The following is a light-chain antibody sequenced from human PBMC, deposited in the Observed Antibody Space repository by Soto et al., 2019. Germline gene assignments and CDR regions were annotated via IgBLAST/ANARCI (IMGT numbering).Light chain of an antibody. Sequence: DIQMTQSPSSLSASVGDRVTITCRTSQNIDTYLKWYQQKPGKAPRLLIYNAFILHSGVPSRFSGSGSGTDFTLTISSLQPEDFATYYCHQPYILPRTFCQGTRVEI. CDR1: QNIDTY. CDR3: HQPYILPRT. V-gene: IGKV1-39*01. CDR2: NAF. J-gene: IGKJ1*01.